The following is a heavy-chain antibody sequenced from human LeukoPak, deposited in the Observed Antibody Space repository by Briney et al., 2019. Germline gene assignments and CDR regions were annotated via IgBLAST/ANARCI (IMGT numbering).Heavy chain of an antibody. CDR2: IGRSGTTT. V-gene: IGHV3-48*03. Sequence: GGSLRLSCAASGFTFSSYEMNWVRQAPGKGLEWVSYIGRSGTTTYSAEFLKGRFIISRDNAKNSLYLQMNSLRAEDTAVYYCAKPEGEVVTPYDAFDIWGQGTMVTVSS. J-gene: IGHJ3*02. D-gene: IGHD2-15*01. CDR1: GFTFSSYE. CDR3: AKPEGEVVTPYDAFDI.